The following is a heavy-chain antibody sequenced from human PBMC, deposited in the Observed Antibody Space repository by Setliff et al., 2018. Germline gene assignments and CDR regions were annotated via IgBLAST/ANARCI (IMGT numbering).Heavy chain of an antibody. CDR3: ARERQGGFLEWSPLDP. CDR1: GGLIYDHW. D-gene: IGHD3-3*01. V-gene: IGHV4-4*07. CDR2: VYSDGDT. Sequence: PSETLSLTCSVSGGLIYDHWWTWVRQPAGEEFQWIGRVYSDGDTEYNPSLKSRVTISVDTPNNQFSLHLTSVTAADTARYFCARERQGGFLEWSPLDPWGQGILVTVSS. J-gene: IGHJ5*02.